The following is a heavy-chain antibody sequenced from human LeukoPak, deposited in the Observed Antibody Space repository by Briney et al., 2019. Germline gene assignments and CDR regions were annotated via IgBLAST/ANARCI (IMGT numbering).Heavy chain of an antibody. Sequence: GESLRISCKGSGYSFTSYWISWVRQMPGKGLEWMGRIDPSDSYTNYSPPFQGHVTISADKSISTAYLQWSSLKASDTAMYYCARHREYDILTGYFYFDYWGQGTLVTVSS. CDR1: GYSFTSYW. J-gene: IGHJ4*02. V-gene: IGHV5-10-1*01. CDR2: IDPSDSYT. CDR3: ARHREYDILTGYFYFDY. D-gene: IGHD3-9*01.